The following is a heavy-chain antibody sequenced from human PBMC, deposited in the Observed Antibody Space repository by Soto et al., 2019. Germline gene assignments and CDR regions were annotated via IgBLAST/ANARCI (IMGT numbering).Heavy chain of an antibody. Sequence: SVKVSCKASGGTFSSYAISWVRQAPGQGLEWMGGIIPIFGTANYAQKFQGRVTITADESTSTAYMELSSLRSEDTAVYYCARDLAYCGGDCYSGYNWFDPWGQGALVTVSS. CDR3: ARDLAYCGGDCYSGYNWFDP. V-gene: IGHV1-69*13. J-gene: IGHJ5*02. CDR1: GGTFSSYA. CDR2: IIPIFGTA. D-gene: IGHD2-21*02.